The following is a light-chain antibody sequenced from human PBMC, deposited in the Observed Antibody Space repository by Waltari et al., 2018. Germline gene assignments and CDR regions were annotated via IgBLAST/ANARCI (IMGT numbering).Light chain of an antibody. V-gene: IGLV3-21*02. CDR2: GDS. Sequence: SSVLTQPPSVSVAPGQTATITCEEYNIGSKSVHCYQQKPGQAPVVVVFGDSDRPSGVPGGFSGSNSGDTANLTISRVEDGDEADYYCQVWDGLSDRPVFGGGTKLTVL. CDR3: QVWDGLSDRPV. CDR1: NIGSKS. J-gene: IGLJ3*02.